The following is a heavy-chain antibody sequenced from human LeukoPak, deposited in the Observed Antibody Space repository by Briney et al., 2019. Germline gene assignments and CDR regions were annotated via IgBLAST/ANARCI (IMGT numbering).Heavy chain of an antibody. J-gene: IGHJ5*02. CDR2: ISAYNGNT. V-gene: IGHV1-18*01. CDR3: ARDRGYYDSSGYWWFDP. CDR1: GYTFTSYG. Sequence: ASVKVSCKASGYTFTSYGISWVRQAPGQGLEWMGWISAYNGNTNYAQKLQGRVTMTTDTSTSTAYMELRSPRSDDTAVYYCARDRGYYDSSGYWWFDPWGQGTLVTVSS. D-gene: IGHD3-22*01.